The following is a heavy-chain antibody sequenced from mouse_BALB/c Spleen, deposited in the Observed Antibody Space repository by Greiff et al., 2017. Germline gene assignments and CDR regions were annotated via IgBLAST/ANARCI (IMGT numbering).Heavy chain of an antibody. V-gene: IGHV1-84*02. Sequence: LVESGPELVKPGASVKISCKASGYTFTDYYINWVKQKPGQGLEWIGWIYPGSGNTKYNEKFKGKATLTVDTSSSTAYMQLSSLTSEDTAVYFCARDENYRTMDYWGQGTSVTVSS. J-gene: IGHJ4*01. D-gene: IGHD1-1*01. CDR1: GYTFTDYY. CDR3: ARDENYRTMDY. CDR2: IYPGSGNT.